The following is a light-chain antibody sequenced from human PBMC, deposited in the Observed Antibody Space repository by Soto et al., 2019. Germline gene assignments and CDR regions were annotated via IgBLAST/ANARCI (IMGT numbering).Light chain of an antibody. CDR1: QSISSY. CDR3: QQSYSTPPEIT. V-gene: IGKV1-39*01. J-gene: IGKJ5*01. CDR2: AAC. Sequence: DIQMTQSPSSLSASVGDRVTITCRASQSISSYLNWYQQKPGKAPKLLIYAACSLQGGVPSRFSGSGSGTDFTLTISSRQPEDFATYYCQQSYSTPPEITSGQGTRLEIK.